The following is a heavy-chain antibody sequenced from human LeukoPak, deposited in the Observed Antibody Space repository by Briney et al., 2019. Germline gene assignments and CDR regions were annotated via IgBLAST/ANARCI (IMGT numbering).Heavy chain of an antibody. CDR2: IKQDGSDK. CDR3: ARRRCSSTSCFFDY. D-gene: IGHD2-2*01. CDR1: GFTFSYYW. J-gene: IGHJ4*02. Sequence: PGGSLRLSCAASGFTFSYYWMSWVRQAPGKGLEWVANIKQDGSDKYYVDSVKGRFTISRDNAKNSLYLQMNSLRAEDTAVYYCARRRCSSTSCFFDYWGQGTLVTVSS. V-gene: IGHV3-7*01.